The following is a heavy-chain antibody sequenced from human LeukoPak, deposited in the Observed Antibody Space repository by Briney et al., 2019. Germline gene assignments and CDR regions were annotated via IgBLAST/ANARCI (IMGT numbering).Heavy chain of an antibody. D-gene: IGHD2-15*01. V-gene: IGHV3-74*01. Sequence: GGSLRLSCAASGFTFSSYWMHWVRQAPGKGLVRVSRINSDGSSTSYADSVKGRFTISRDNAKNTLYLQMNSLRVEDTAVYYCARVYCSGGSCYATYYYYGMDVWGQGTTVTVSS. J-gene: IGHJ6*02. CDR1: GFTFSSYW. CDR3: ARVYCSGGSCYATYYYYGMDV. CDR2: INSDGSST.